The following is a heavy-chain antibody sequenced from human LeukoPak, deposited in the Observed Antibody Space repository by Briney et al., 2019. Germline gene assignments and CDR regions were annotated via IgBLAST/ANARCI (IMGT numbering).Heavy chain of an antibody. J-gene: IGHJ3*02. D-gene: IGHD3-22*01. CDR1: GGTFSSYA. CDR2: IIPIFGTA. Sequence: SVKVSCKASGGTFSSYAISWVRQAPGQGLEWMGGIIPIFGTANYAQKFQGRVTITADESTSTAYMELSSLRSEDTAVYYCARTPDSSGYYCAFDIWGQGTMATVSS. V-gene: IGHV1-69*13. CDR3: ARTPDSSGYYCAFDI.